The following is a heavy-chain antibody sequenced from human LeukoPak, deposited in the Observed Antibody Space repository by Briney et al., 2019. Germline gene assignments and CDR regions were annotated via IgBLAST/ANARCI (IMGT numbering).Heavy chain of an antibody. CDR2: IYYSGST. D-gene: IGHD3-3*01. Sequence: SETLSLTCTVSGGSISSSSYYWGWVRQPPGKGLEWIANIYYSGSTYYNPSLKSRVTISVDTSKNQFSLKLRSVTATDAAVYYCARGTGLTIFGVVTPSFDYWGQGTLVTVSS. V-gene: IGHV4-39*07. J-gene: IGHJ4*02. CDR1: GGSISSSSYY. CDR3: ARGTGLTIFGVVTPSFDY.